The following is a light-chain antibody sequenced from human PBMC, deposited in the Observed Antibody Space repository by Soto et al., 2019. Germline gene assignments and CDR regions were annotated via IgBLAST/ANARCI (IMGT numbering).Light chain of an antibody. J-gene: IGLJ2*01. CDR3: SSYTSSSTPVV. CDR1: SSDVGGYNY. Sequence: QSVLTQPASVSGSPGQSITISCTGTSSDVGGYNYVSWYQQHPGKAPKLMIYEVSNRPSGVSNRFSGYYSGNTASLTISGLQAEDEADYYCSSYTSSSTPVVFGGGTQLTVL. CDR2: EVS. V-gene: IGLV2-14*01.